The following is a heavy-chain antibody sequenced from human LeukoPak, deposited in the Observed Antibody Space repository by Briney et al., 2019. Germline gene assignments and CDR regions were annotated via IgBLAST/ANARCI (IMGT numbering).Heavy chain of an antibody. CDR1: AVTFSSYS. CDR2: ISRSSSYR. J-gene: IGHJ6*03. Sequence: AGSLRLSRAASAVTFSSYSMNWVRQAPGNGLEWVSFISRSSSYRYYADSVKGRFSISRDYAKNSLYLQMNSMRAEETAVYYCAREDSSWASDYYYMDVWGKGTTVTVSS. CDR3: AREDSSWASDYYYMDV. V-gene: IGHV3-21*01. D-gene: IGHD6-13*01.